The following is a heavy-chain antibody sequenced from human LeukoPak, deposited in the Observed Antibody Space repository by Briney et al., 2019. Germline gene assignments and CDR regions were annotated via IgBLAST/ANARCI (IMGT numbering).Heavy chain of an antibody. V-gene: IGHV4-4*07. CDR1: GGPISSYH. Sequence: NPSVTLSLTCTVSGGPISSYHWRWLRQPAGKGLEWIGRIYTSGSTNYTPSLKSRVTISVDKSKNQFSLKLSSVTAADTAVYCCARDPGYWGQGTLVTVSS. J-gene: IGHJ4*02. CDR2: IYTSGST. CDR3: ARDPGY.